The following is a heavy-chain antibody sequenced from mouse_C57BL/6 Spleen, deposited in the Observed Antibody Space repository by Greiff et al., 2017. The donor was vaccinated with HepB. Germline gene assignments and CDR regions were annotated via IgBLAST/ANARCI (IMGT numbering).Heavy chain of an antibody. CDR3: ARETTVVDY. CDR2: IDPSDSYT. J-gene: IGHJ2*01. D-gene: IGHD1-1*01. Sequence: QVHVKQPGAELVKPGASVKLSCKASGYTFTSYWMQWVKQRPGQGLEWIGEIDPSDSYTNYNQKFKGKATLTVDTSSSTAYMQLSSLTSEDSAVYYCARETTVVDYWGQGTTLTVSS. CDR1: GYTFTSYW. V-gene: IGHV1-50*01.